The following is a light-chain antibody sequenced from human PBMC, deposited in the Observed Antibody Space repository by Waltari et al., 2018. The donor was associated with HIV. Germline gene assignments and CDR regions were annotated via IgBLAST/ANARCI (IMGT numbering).Light chain of an antibody. CDR2: AAS. V-gene: IGKV3-20*01. CDR1: QSVSSSY. CDR3: QQYGSSPRT. Sequence: EIVLTQSPGTLSLFQGERATLSCRASQSVSSSYLAWYQQKPGQAPRLLIYAASSRATGIPDRFSGSGSETDFTLTISRLEPGDIAVYYCQQYGSSPRTFGQGTKVEVK. J-gene: IGKJ1*01.